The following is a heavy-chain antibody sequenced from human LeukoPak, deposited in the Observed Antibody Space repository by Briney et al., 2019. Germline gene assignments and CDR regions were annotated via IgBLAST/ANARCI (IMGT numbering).Heavy chain of an antibody. V-gene: IGHV1-2*02. CDR3: ARVADYYDSSGYYDY. CDR1: GYTFTGYY. Sequence: ASVKVSCKASGYTFTGYYMHWVRPAPGQGLEWMGWINPNSGGTNYAQKFQGRVTMTRDTSISTAYMELSRLRSDDTAVYYCARVADYYDSSGYYDYWGQATLVTVSS. J-gene: IGHJ4*02. D-gene: IGHD3-22*01. CDR2: INPNSGGT.